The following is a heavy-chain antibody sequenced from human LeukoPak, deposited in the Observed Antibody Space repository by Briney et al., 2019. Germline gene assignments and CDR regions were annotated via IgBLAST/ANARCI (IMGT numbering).Heavy chain of an antibody. V-gene: IGHV4-30-4*01. CDR3: ARDSYGGNDYFDY. Sequence: KPSGTLSLTCTVSGGSISSGDYYWSWIRQPPGKGLEWIGYIYYSGSTYYNPSLKSRVTISVDTSKNQFSLKLSSVTAADTAVYYCARDSYGGNDYFDYWGQGTLVTVSS. CDR1: GGSISSGDYY. CDR2: IYYSGST. D-gene: IGHD4-23*01. J-gene: IGHJ4*02.